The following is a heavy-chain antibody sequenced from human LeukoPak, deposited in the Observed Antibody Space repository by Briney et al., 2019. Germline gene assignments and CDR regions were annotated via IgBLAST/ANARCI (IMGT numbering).Heavy chain of an antibody. Sequence: GGSLRLSCAASGFTFSSSAMSWVRQAPGKGLEGVSSVRGSGGYTYYADSVKGRFTISRDNSKNTLYLQMNSLRAEDTALYYCAKESAGAGRSYFDYWGQGTLVTVSS. CDR2: VRGSGGYT. CDR1: GFTFSSSA. J-gene: IGHJ4*02. CDR3: AKESAGAGRSYFDY. V-gene: IGHV3-23*01. D-gene: IGHD6-13*01.